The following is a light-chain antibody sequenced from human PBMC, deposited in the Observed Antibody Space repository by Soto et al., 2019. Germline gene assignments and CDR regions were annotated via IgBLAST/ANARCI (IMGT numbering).Light chain of an antibody. CDR1: QRMSAW. CDR3: QQYDTYPWT. J-gene: IGKJ1*01. V-gene: IGKV1-5*01. CDR2: DAS. Sequence: DIQMTQSPTTLSASVGDRVIITCRASQRMSAWLAWYQQKPGIAPKLLIYDASSLEDGVPSRFSGSGSGTDSTLTINSLQPDDFATYYCQQYDTYPWTFGQGTKVEIK.